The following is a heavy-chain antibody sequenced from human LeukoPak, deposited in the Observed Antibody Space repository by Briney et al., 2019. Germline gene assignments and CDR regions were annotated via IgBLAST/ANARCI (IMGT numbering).Heavy chain of an antibody. Sequence: SETLSLTCAVSGDSLTGYYWGWIRQPPGQGLEWNGEINPSGSTNYNTSLKSRVTISEDTSKNQFTLKLSSVTAADAVVYFCANLRFLEWLQTDNYDYGMDVWGQGTTVTVSS. J-gene: IGHJ6*02. D-gene: IGHD3-3*01. CDR2: INPSGST. CDR3: ANLRFLEWLQTDNYDYGMDV. CDR1: GDSLTGYY. V-gene: IGHV4-34*01.